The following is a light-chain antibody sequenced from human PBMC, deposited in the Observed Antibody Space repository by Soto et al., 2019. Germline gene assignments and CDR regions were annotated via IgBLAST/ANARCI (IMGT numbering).Light chain of an antibody. Sequence: DIVMTQSPLSLPVTPGEPASISCRSSQSLLHRNGYNYLDWYLQKPVQSPQLLIYLGSNRASGVPDRFSGSGSGTDFTLKISRVDTEDVGVYYCMQALKTPYTFGQGTKREIK. CDR3: MQALKTPYT. J-gene: IGKJ2*01. V-gene: IGKV2-28*01. CDR1: QSLLHRNGYNY. CDR2: LGS.